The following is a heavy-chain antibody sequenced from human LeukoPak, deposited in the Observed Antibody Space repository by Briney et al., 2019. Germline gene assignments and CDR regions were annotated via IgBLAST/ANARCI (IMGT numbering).Heavy chain of an antibody. CDR2: ISWNSGSI. J-gene: IGHJ6*02. Sequence: SGRSLRLSGAASGFTFDDYAMHWVRQAPGKGLEWVSGISWNSGSIGYADSVKGRFTISRDNAKNSLYLQMNSLRAEDTALYYSAKDLGYCSSTSCYAGAGYYYYGMDVWGQGTTVTVSS. D-gene: IGHD2-2*01. V-gene: IGHV3-9*01. CDR1: GFTFDDYA. CDR3: AKDLGYCSSTSCYAGAGYYYYGMDV.